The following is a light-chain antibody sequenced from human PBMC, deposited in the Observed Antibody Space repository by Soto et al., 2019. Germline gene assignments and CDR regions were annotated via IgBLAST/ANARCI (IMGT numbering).Light chain of an antibody. J-gene: IGKJ2*01. Sequence: DIQMTQSPSTLSASVGDRVTITCRSSQSISTWLAWYQEKPGKAPKLLIYDGSSLGSGVPSRFSGSGSGTEFTLNISSLQHEDFATYYCQQYNANFGQGTRLEIK. CDR3: QQYNAN. CDR2: DGS. V-gene: IGKV1-5*01. CDR1: QSISTW.